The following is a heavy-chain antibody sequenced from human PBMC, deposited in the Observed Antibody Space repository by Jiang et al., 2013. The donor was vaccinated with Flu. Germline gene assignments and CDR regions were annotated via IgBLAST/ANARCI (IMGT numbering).Heavy chain of an antibody. J-gene: IGHJ3*02. V-gene: IGHV6-1*01. CDR3: ARDESYDSSGYGDNDAFDI. CDR2: TYYRSKWYN. Sequence: RGLEWLGRTYYRSKWYNDYAVSVKSRITINPDTSKNQFSLQLNSVTPEDTAVYYCARDESYDSSGYGDNDAFDIWGQGTMVTVSS. D-gene: IGHD3-22*01.